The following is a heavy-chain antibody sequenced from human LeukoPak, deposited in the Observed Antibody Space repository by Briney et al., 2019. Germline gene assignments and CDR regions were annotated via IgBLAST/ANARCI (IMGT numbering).Heavy chain of an antibody. V-gene: IGHV3-74*01. D-gene: IGHD3-10*01. CDR1: GFTFSSYW. CDR3: ASGRARGYYYGMDV. Sequence: GGSLRLSCAASGFTFSSYWMHWVRQAPGKGLVWVSRINDDGSSTSYADSVKGRFTISRDNAKNTLYLQMNSLRAEDTAVYYCASGRARGYYYGMDVWGQGTTVTVSS. CDR2: INDDGSST. J-gene: IGHJ6*02.